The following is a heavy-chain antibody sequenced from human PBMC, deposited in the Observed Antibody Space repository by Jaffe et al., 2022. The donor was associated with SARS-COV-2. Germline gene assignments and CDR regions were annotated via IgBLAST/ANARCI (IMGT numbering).Heavy chain of an antibody. J-gene: IGHJ6*02. CDR3: AREPGGDYIHYYYGMDV. Sequence: QVQLQESGPGLVKPSQTLSLTCTVSGGSISSGSYYWSWIRQPAGKGLEWIGRIYTSGSTNYNPSLKSRVTISVDTSKNQFSLKLSSVTAADTAVYYCAREPGGDYIHYYYGMDVWGQGTTVTVSS. D-gene: IGHD4-17*01. CDR2: IYTSGST. V-gene: IGHV4-61*02. CDR1: GGSISSGSYY.